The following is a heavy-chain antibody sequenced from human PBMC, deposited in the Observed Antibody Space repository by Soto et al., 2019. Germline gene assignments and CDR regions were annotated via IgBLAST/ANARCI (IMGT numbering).Heavy chain of an antibody. D-gene: IGHD6-13*01. V-gene: IGHV4-61*01. Sequence: SETLSLTCTVSGGSVSSENYYWNWIRQPPGKRLEWIGYMHYSGSTNYNPSLKSRVTISVDRSKNQFSLRLSSVTAADTAVYYCASWYSSTWSNFDYWGQGILVTVS. CDR1: GGSVSSENYY. CDR3: ASWYSSTWSNFDY. J-gene: IGHJ4*02. CDR2: MHYSGST.